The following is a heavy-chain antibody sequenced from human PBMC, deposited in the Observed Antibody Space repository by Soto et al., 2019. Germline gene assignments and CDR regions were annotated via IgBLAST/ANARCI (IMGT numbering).Heavy chain of an antibody. Sequence: GASVKVSCKASGYTFTSYAMHWVRQAPGQRLEWMGWINAGNGNTKYSQKFQGRVTITRDTSASTAYMELSSLRSEDTAVYYCAREEDIGVVTAAIRNDGFDIWGQGTMVTVSS. CDR2: INAGNGNT. V-gene: IGHV1-3*01. D-gene: IGHD2-2*02. CDR1: GYTFTSYA. CDR3: AREEDIGVVTAAIRNDGFDI. J-gene: IGHJ3*02.